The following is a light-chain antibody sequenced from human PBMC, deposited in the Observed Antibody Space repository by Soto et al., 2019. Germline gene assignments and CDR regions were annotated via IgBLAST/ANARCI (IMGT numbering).Light chain of an antibody. CDR2: GAS. J-gene: IGKJ1*01. Sequence: IVLTQSPGTLCLSPQEKSXXSCRTLQSVSSSYLAWYQQKPGQAPRLLIYGASSRATGIPDRFSGSGSGTDFTLTISRLEPEDFAVYYCQQYGSSALWTFGQGTKVDIK. CDR1: QSVSSSY. CDR3: QQYGSSALWT. V-gene: IGKV3-20*01.